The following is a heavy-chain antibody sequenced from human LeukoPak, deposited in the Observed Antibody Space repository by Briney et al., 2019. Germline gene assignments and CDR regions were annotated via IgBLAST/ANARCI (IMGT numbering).Heavy chain of an antibody. V-gene: IGHV3-23*01. J-gene: IGHJ4*02. CDR2: ISSSGGST. D-gene: IGHD2-8*01. Sequence: GGSLRLSCVASGFTFSIYAMIWVRQAPEKRLEWVSTISSSGGSTYYSDSVNGRFTISRDNSKNTLYLQMNILRAEDTAVFYCARRPYCTNAVCYGLDYWGQGTMVTVSS. CDR3: ARRPYCTNAVCYGLDY. CDR1: GFTFSIYA.